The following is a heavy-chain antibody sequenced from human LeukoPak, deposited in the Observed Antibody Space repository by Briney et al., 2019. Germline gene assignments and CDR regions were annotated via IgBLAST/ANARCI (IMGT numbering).Heavy chain of an antibody. D-gene: IGHD6-19*01. CDR1: GFTFRNYW. Sequence: GGSLRLSCAASGFTFRNYWMSWVRQPPGKGLEWVAHIKPDGSEKNYVDSVKGRFTLFRDDAKNSVYLQMNSLRVEDTAVYYCARDSASGGPWGQGTPVTVSS. CDR2: IKPDGSEK. V-gene: IGHV3-7*01. CDR3: ARDSASGGP. J-gene: IGHJ5*02.